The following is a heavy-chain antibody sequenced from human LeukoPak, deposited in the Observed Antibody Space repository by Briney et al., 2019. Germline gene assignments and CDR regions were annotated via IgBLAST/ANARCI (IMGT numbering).Heavy chain of an antibody. V-gene: IGHV1-69*05. CDR1: GGTFSSYA. D-gene: IGHD2-2*01. J-gene: IGHJ4*02. CDR2: IIPIFGTI. CDR3: ARLGDCSSTSCLYYFDY. Sequence: GASVKVSCKASGGTFSSYAISWVRQAPGQGLEWMGGIIPIFGTINYAQKFQGRVTIITDESTSTAYMELSSLRSEDTAVYYCARLGDCSSTSCLYYFDYWGQGTLVTVSS.